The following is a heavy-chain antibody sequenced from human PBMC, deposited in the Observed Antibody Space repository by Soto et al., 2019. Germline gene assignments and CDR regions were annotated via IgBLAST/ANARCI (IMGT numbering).Heavy chain of an antibody. J-gene: IGHJ5*02. V-gene: IGHV3-23*01. Sequence: GGSLRLSCAASGFTFSSYAMSWVRQAPGKGLEWVSAISGSGGSTYYADSVKGRFTISRDNSKNTLYLQMNSLRAEDTAVYYCAKDLDPEYSSSPEWFDPWGQGTLVTVSS. CDR3: AKDLDPEYSSSPEWFDP. CDR1: GFTFSSYA. CDR2: ISGSGGST. D-gene: IGHD6-6*01.